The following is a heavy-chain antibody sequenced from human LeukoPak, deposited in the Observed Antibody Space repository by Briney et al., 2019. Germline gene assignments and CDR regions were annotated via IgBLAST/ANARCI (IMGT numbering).Heavy chain of an antibody. CDR3: ARRGSVQWLVGTYFDY. V-gene: IGHV4-39*01. D-gene: IGHD6-19*01. CDR2: IYYSGST. CDR1: GGSISSYY. J-gene: IGHJ4*02. Sequence: PSETLSLTCTVSGGSISSYYWGWIRQPPGKGLEWIGSIYYSGSTYYNPSLKSRVTISVDTSKNQFSLKLSSVTAADTAVYYCARRGSVQWLVGTYFDYWGQGTLVTVSS.